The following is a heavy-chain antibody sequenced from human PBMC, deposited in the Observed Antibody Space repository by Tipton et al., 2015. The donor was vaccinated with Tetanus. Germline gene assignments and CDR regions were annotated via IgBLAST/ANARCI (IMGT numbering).Heavy chain of an antibody. J-gene: IGHJ5*02. CDR3: ARGQLLSRDWFDP. D-gene: IGHD2-2*01. Sequence: GLVKPSETLSLTCTVSGGSITSSYWSWIRQPPGKRLEWIGYIYYSGSINYNPSLKSRVTIAVDTSKNQLSLTLTSVTAADTAVYYCARGQLLSRDWFDPWGQGTLVTVSS. CDR1: GGSITSSY. CDR2: IYYSGSI. V-gene: IGHV4-59*01.